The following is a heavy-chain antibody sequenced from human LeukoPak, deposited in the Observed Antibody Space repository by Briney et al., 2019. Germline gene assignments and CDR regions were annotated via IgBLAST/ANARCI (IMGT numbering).Heavy chain of an antibody. V-gene: IGHV3-64*01. CDR1: GFVFSTYA. J-gene: IGHJ4*02. Sequence: GGSLRLSCAASGFVFSTYAIHWVRHVPGKGLEYVSGINGNEDYTDYANSVKGRFTISRDNFKNIVYLQMGSLRAEDMAVYYCARDLFSGAEMATLDYWGQGTLVTVSS. CDR3: ARDLFSGAEMATLDY. D-gene: IGHD5-24*01. CDR2: INGNEDYT.